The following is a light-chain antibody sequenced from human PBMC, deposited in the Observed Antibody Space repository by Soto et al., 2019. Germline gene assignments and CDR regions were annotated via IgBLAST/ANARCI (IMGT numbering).Light chain of an antibody. CDR1: SSDVGGYNY. Sequence: QSVLTQPPSASGSFGQSVTISCAGTSSDVGGYNYVSWYQQHPGKAPKLIIYEVSERPSGVPDRFSGSKSGNTASLTVSGLQADDEADYYCSSYSGTNYHYVFGTGTKLTVL. CDR2: EVS. CDR3: SSYSGTNYHYV. J-gene: IGLJ1*01. V-gene: IGLV2-8*01.